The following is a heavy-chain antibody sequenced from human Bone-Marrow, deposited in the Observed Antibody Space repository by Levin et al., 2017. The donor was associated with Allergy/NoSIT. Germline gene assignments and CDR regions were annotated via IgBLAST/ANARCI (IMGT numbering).Heavy chain of an antibody. V-gene: IGHV2-5*02. Sequence: SGPTLVKPTQTLTLTCNVSGVSLTTTGVGVHWIRQTPGKALEWLALLYWDGDRRYSPSLKSRLTVTQDASVNQVVLTMTDMDHVDTATYFCAHRRVGFGEYLDHWGHGTLVTVSS. CDR2: LYWDGDR. J-gene: IGHJ4*01. CDR1: GVSLTTTGVG. CDR3: AHRRVGFGEYLDH. D-gene: IGHD3-10*01.